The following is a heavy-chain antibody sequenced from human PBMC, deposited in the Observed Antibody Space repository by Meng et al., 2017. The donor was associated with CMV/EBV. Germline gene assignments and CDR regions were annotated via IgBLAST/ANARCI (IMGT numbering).Heavy chain of an antibody. CDR1: GFTVSSNY. CDR2: IYSCGST. Sequence: GGSLRLSCAASGFTVSSNYMSWVRQAPGKGLEWVSVIYSCGSTYYADSVKGRFTITRDNSKNTLYLQMNSLRAEDTAVYYCAGSQYEYFQHWGQGTLVTVSS. J-gene: IGHJ1*01. CDR3: AGSQYEYFQH. V-gene: IGHV3-66*03.